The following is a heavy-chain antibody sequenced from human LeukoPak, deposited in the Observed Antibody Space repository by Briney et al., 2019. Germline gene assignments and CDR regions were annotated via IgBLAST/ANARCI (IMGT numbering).Heavy chain of an antibody. CDR1: GYSINSGSS. D-gene: IGHD5-24*01. CDR2: IYHSGST. Sequence: SETLSLTCDVSGYSINSGSSWGWIRQPPGKGLDWIGTIYHSGSTYYNPSLKSRVTISVDTSKNQFSLKLSSVTAADTAVYYCARHDNFYYYYMDVWGKGTTVTVSS. J-gene: IGHJ6*03. V-gene: IGHV4-38-2*01. CDR3: ARHDNFYYYYMDV.